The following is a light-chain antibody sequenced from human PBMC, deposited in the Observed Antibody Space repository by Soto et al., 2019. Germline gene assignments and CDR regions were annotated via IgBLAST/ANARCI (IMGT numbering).Light chain of an antibody. CDR3: ATWDDSRNGV. CDR2: TNN. J-gene: IGLJ1*01. V-gene: IGLV1-44*01. Sequence: QSVLTQPPSASGAPGQRITISCSGDTSNIESHPVNWFQQVPGAAPKLLIKTNNQRPSGVPDRFSGSKSGASASLAIRGLQSEDEGTYYCATWDDSRNGVLGSGTKVTVL. CDR1: TSNIESHP.